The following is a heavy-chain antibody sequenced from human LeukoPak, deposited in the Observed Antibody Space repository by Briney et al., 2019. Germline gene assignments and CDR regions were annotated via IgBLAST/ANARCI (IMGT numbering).Heavy chain of an antibody. J-gene: IGHJ4*02. Sequence: GGSLRLSCVASGFTFGKYWMSWVRQAPGKGLEWVANIKLDGSEKNYVDSVKGRFTISRDNTKNSLYLQMNSLRVEDTAVYYCARDYGVAFDYWGQGTLVTVSS. D-gene: IGHD4/OR15-4a*01. CDR3: ARDYGVAFDY. CDR2: IKLDGSEK. CDR1: GFTFGKYW. V-gene: IGHV3-7*03.